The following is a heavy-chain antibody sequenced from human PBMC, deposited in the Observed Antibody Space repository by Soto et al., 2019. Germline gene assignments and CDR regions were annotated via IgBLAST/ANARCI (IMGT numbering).Heavy chain of an antibody. CDR2: IIPIFGTA. J-gene: IGHJ5*02. Sequence: SVKVSCKASGGTFSSYAISWVRQAPGQGLEWMGGIIPIFGTANYARKFQGRVTITADESTSTAYMELSSLRSEDTAVYYCARRGGGYSSSSADWFDPWGQGTLVTVSS. CDR1: GGTFSSYA. V-gene: IGHV1-69*13. CDR3: ARRGGGYSSSSADWFDP. D-gene: IGHD6-6*01.